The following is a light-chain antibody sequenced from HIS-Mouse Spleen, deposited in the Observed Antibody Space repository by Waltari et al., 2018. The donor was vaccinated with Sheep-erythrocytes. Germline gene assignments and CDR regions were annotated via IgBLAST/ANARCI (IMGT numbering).Light chain of an antibody. CDR3: MQSIQLPLT. J-gene: IGKJ4*01. Sequence: DIVMTQTPLSLSVTPGQPASISCKSSQSLLHSDGKTYLYWYLQKPGQSPQILFYEVSNRFSGVPDRFSGSGSGTDFTLKISRVEAEDVGVYYCMQSIQLPLTFGGGTKVEIK. V-gene: IGKV2D-29*02. CDR1: QSLLHSDGKTY. CDR2: EVS.